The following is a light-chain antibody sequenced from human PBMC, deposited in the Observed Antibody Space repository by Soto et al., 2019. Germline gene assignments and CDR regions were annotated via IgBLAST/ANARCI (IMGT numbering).Light chain of an antibody. CDR2: DAS. CDR3: QQRSNWPT. V-gene: IGKV3-11*01. CDR1: QSVSSY. Sequence: IVLTHSPATLSLSPGERATLSCRASQSVSSYLAWYQQKPGQAPRLLIYDASNRATGIPARFSGSGSGTDFTLTISSLEPEDFAVYYCQQRSNWPTFGPGTKVDIK. J-gene: IGKJ3*01.